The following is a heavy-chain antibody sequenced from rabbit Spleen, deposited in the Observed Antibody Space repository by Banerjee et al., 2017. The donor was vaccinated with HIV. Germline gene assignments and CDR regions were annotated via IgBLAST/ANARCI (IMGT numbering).Heavy chain of an antibody. CDR1: GLDFNNIYW. Sequence: QEQLVAYGGDLVQPEGSLTLTCKASGLDFNNIYWICWVRQAPGKGLEWIGCIYTSSGDTVYANWAKGRFTISKTSSTTVTLQMTTLTAADTATYFCARDGSGGAFDYILWGPGTLVTVS. CDR3: ARDGSGGAFDYIL. CDR2: IYTSSGDT. J-gene: IGHJ4*01. V-gene: IGHV1S45*01. D-gene: IGHD1-1*01.